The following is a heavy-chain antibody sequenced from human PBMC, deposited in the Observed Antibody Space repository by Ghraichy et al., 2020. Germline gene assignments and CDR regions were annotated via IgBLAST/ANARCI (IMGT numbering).Heavy chain of an antibody. CDR3: AKLGYCSGGSCYGVDASDL. CDR1: GFTFNTYA. Sequence: GGSLRLSCAASGFTFNTYAMSWVRQAPGKGLEWVSAISGSGISTYYGESVKGRFTISRDNSQKTVHLQMNSLRADDTAVYYCAKLGYCSGGSCYGVDASDLWGQGTRVTVSS. J-gene: IGHJ3*01. V-gene: IGHV3-23*01. CDR2: ISGSGIST. D-gene: IGHD2-15*01.